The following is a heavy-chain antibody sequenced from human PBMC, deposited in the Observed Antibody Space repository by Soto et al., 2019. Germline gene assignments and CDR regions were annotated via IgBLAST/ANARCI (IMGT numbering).Heavy chain of an antibody. V-gene: IGHV3-33*01. D-gene: IGHD3-10*01. CDR1: GFTFSSYG. CDR3: ARAEYGSGDLDY. CDR2: IWYDGSNK. Sequence: QVQLVESGGGVVQPGRSLRLSCAASGFTFSSYGMHWVRQAPGKGLEWVAVIWYDGSNKYYADSVKGRFTISRDNSKNTLYLQMNSLRAEDTAVYYCARAEYGSGDLDYWGQGTLVTVSS. J-gene: IGHJ4*02.